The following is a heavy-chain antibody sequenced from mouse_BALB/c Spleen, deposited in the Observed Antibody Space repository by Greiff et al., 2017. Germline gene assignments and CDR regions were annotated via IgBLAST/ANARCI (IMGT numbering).Heavy chain of an antibody. Sequence: EVHLVESGPELVKPGASVKMSCKASGYTFTSYVMHWVKQKPGQGLEWIGYINPYNDGTKYNEKFKGKATLTSDKSSSTAYMELSSLTSEDSAVYYCARELGEGNYAMDYWGQGTSVTVSS. CDR3: ARELGEGNYAMDY. D-gene: IGHD4-1*01. CDR2: INPYNDGT. V-gene: IGHV1-14*01. CDR1: GYTFTSYV. J-gene: IGHJ4*01.